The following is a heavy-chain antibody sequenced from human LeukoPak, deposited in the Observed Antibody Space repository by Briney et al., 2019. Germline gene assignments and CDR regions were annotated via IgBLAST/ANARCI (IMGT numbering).Heavy chain of an antibody. V-gene: IGHV4-39*01. CDR1: GGSISSSSYY. J-gene: IGHJ3*02. CDR2: IYYSGST. CDR3: ARPFRTGYSYAAGAFDI. D-gene: IGHD5-18*01. Sequence: SETLSLTCTVSGGSISSSSYYWGWIRQPPGKGLEWIGSIYYSGSTYYNPSLKSRVTISVDTSKNQFSLKLSSVTAADTAVYYCARPFRTGYSYAAGAFDIWGQGIMVTVSS.